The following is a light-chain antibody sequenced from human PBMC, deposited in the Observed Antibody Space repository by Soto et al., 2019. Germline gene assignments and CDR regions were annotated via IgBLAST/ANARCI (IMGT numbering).Light chain of an antibody. Sequence: QSALTQPASVSGSPGQSITLSCTGTSSDVGGYNYVSWYQQHPGKAPKLMIYEVSNRPSGVSNRFSGSKSGNTASLTISGLQAEDEADYYCSSYTSSSNWVFGTGTKLTVL. CDR2: EVS. J-gene: IGLJ1*01. CDR1: SSDVGGYNY. V-gene: IGLV2-14*01. CDR3: SSYTSSSNWV.